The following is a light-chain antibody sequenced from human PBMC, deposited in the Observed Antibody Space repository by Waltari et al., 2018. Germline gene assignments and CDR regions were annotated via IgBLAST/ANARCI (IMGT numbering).Light chain of an antibody. CDR3: QQYYTWPVT. CDR1: QNIADL. Sequence: EIVMTQSPATLSVSPGERVIISCRTSQNIADLLAWYQQKPGQAPALLIHDASTRATGIPDRFSGGGSATEFTLTISSLQSEDFAVYYCQQYYTWPVTFGPGTKVEIK. V-gene: IGKV3D-15*01. J-gene: IGKJ3*01. CDR2: DAS.